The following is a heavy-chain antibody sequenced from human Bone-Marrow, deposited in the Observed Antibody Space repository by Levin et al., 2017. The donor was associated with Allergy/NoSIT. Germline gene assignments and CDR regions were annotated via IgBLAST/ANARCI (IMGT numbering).Heavy chain of an antibody. CDR3: ARDPFAYNFGSGSYLDY. J-gene: IGHJ4*02. D-gene: IGHD3-10*01. Sequence: QPGGSLRLSCAASGFAFSNYWMHWVRQAPGKGLVWVSRINRGGTSTTYADSVKGRFTISRDNAKHTLYLQMNSLRAEDTAVYYCARDPFAYNFGSGSYLDYWGQGTLVSVSS. CDR1: GFAFSNYW. CDR2: INRGGTST. V-gene: IGHV3-74*01.